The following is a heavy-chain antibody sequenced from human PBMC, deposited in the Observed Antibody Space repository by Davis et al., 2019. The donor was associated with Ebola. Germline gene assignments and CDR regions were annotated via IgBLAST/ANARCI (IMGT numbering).Heavy chain of an antibody. J-gene: IGHJ6*02. CDR2: IIPIFGTA. CDR3: ARDEVAAAGLEDSYYYYYGMDV. CDR1: GGTFSSYA. Sequence: SVKVSCKASGGTFSSYAISWVRQAPGQGLEWMGGIIPIFGTANYAQKLQGRVTMTTDTSTSTAYMELRSLRSDDTAVYYCARDEVAAAGLEDSYYYYYGMDVWGQGTTVTVSS. V-gene: IGHV1-69*05. D-gene: IGHD6-13*01.